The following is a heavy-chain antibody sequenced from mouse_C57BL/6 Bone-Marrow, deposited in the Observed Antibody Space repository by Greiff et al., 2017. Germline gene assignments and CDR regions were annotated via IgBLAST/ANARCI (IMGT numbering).Heavy chain of an antibody. Sequence: VQLQQSGPELVKPGASVKISCTASGYSFTGYYMNWVKQSPEQSLEWIGEINPSTGGTTYNQKFKAKATLTVDKSSSTAYLQLNSLTSEDSAVYYCAREDDGDDGFAYWGQGTLVTVSA. D-gene: IGHD2-2*01. CDR2: INPSTGGT. V-gene: IGHV1-42*01. CDR3: AREDDGDDGFAY. CDR1: GYSFTGYY. J-gene: IGHJ3*01.